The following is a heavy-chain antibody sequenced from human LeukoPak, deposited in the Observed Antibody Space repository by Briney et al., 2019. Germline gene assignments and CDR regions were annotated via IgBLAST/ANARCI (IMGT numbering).Heavy chain of an antibody. D-gene: IGHD5-12*01. CDR3: ARERNGGYVPNFDS. J-gene: IGHJ4*02. CDR1: GFTFSNNW. V-gene: IGHV3-7*01. CDR2: MKQDGSEK. Sequence: GGSLRLSCAASGFTFSNNWMTWVRQAPGKGLEWEANMKQDGSEKYYVDSVKGRFTISRDNAKTSLYLQVNSLRAEDTVVYYCARERNGGYVPNFDSWGQGTLVTVSS.